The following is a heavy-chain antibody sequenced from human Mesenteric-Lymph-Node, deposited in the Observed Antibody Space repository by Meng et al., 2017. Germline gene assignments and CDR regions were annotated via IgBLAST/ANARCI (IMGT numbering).Heavy chain of an antibody. Sequence: LLQSGSELKKPGASVKVYCKASENTFKSYVMKWVRQAPGKGLEWMGWINSDTGNPTYAQDFTGRFVFSLDTSVSTAYLQISSLKTEDTAVYYCASSSDYVWGSYRWFDYWGQGTLVTVSS. J-gene: IGHJ4*02. V-gene: IGHV7-4-1*02. CDR1: ENTFKSYV. CDR3: ASSSDYVWGSYRWFDY. CDR2: INSDTGNP. D-gene: IGHD3-16*02.